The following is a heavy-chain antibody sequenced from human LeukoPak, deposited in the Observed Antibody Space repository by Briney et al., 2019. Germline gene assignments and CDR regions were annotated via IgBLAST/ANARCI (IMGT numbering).Heavy chain of an antibody. CDR2: ISAYNGNT. CDR3: ARSSDYYGSGSPDY. CDR1: GYTFTSYG. D-gene: IGHD3-10*01. Sequence: ASVEVSRKASGYTFTSYGISWVRQAPGQGLEWMGWISAYNGNTNYAQKLQGRVTMTTDTSTSTAYMELRSLRSDDTAVYYCARSSDYYGSGSPDYWGQGTLVTVSS. V-gene: IGHV1-18*01. J-gene: IGHJ4*02.